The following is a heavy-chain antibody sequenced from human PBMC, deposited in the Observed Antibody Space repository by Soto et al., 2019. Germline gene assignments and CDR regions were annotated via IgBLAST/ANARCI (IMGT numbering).Heavy chain of an antibody. V-gene: IGHV3-21*01. J-gene: IGHJ5*02. D-gene: IGHD6-6*01. CDR1: GFTFSSYS. CDR3: ARDPYSSSSDNWFDP. Sequence: GGSLRLSCAASGFTFSSYSMNWVRQAPGKGLEWVSSISSSSSYIYYADSVKGRFTISRDNAKNSLYLQMNSLRAEDTAVYYCARDPYSSSSDNWFDPWGQGTLVTVSS. CDR2: ISSSSSYI.